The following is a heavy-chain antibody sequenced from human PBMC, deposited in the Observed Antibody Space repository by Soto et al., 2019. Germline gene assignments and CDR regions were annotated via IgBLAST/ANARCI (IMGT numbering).Heavy chain of an antibody. D-gene: IGHD5-18*01. J-gene: IGHJ6*02. CDR3: GRGGGAGMVKYGMDV. V-gene: IGHV3-74*01. CDR2: VSSDGSST. CDR1: GFTFSDYW. Sequence: EVQLVESGGGLVQPGGSLRLSCAASGFTFSDYWMHWVRQAPGKGLVWVSRVSSDGSSTTYADSVKGRFTISRDTAKNPPYLQMNILRAEDTAVYYCGRGGGAGMVKYGMDVWGQGTTVTVSS.